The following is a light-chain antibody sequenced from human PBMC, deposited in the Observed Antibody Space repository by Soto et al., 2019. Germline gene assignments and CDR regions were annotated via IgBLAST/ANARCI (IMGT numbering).Light chain of an antibody. CDR2: GAS. CDR3: QQYNDWPPVT. V-gene: IGKV3-15*01. CDR1: QSVSNN. Sequence: ETVMTQSPATLSVSPGERATLSCRASQSVSNNLAWYQQKPSQAPRLLIYGASTRATGIPARFSGSGSGTEFTLTISSLQSEDFAFYYCQQYNDWPPVTFGQGTRLEIK. J-gene: IGKJ5*01.